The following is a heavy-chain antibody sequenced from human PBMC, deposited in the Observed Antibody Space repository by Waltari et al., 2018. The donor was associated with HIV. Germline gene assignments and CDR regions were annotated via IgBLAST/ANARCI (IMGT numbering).Heavy chain of an antibody. Sequence: QLQLQESGTGLVKPSETLSLTCTVSGGSISSSSYYWGWIRQPPGKGLEWIGRIYYSESPYYHPSPKGRVTISVDTSKNQFCLKLSSVTAADTAVYYCARGVSHYDFWSGYIEEGYNWFDPWGQGTLVTVSS. D-gene: IGHD3-3*01. CDR2: IYYSESP. J-gene: IGHJ5*02. V-gene: IGHV4-39*01. CDR3: ARGVSHYDFWSGYIEEGYNWFDP. CDR1: GGSISSSSYY.